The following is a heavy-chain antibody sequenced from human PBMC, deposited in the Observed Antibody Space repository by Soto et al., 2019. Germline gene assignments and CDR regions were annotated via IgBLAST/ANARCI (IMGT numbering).Heavy chain of an antibody. V-gene: IGHV3-15*01. CDR1: GFTFSNAW. J-gene: IGHJ4*02. CDR3: TTGPHNVVRFLEDPHIDY. D-gene: IGHD3-3*01. CDR2: IKSKTDGGTT. Sequence: GGSLRLSCAASGFTFSNAWMSWVRQAPGKGLEWVGRIKSKTDGGTTDYAAPVKGRFTISRDDSKNTLYLQMNSLKTEDTAVYYCTTGPHNVVRFLEDPHIDYWGQGILVTVAS.